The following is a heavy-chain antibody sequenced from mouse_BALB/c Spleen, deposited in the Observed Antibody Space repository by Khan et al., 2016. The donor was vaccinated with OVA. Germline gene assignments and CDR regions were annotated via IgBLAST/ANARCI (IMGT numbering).Heavy chain of an antibody. V-gene: IGHV1-7*01. D-gene: IGHD1-1*01. CDR2: INPSTGYT. CDR3: ASYYGSSYDMDD. Sequence: VQLQQSGAELAKPGASVKMSCKASGYTFTSYWMHWVKQRPGQGLEWIGYINPSTGYTEYNQKFKDKATLTADKSSSTAYMQLRSLTSEDSAVYYCASYYGSSYDMDDWGHGTAVTVSS. CDR1: GYTFTSYW. J-gene: IGHJ4*01.